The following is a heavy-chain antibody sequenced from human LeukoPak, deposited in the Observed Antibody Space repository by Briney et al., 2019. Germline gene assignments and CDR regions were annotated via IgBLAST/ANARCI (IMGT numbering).Heavy chain of an antibody. V-gene: IGHV4-34*01. CDR2: INHSGST. D-gene: IGHD2-2*01. CDR3: ARRFAFEEDIVVVPAAMPFDY. CDR1: GGSFSGYY. Sequence: SETLSLTCAVYGGSFSGYYWSWIRQPPGKGLEWIGEINHSGSTNYNPSLKSQVTISVDTSKNQFSLKLSSVTAADTAVYYCARRFAFEEDIVVVPAAMPFDYWGQGTLVTVSS. J-gene: IGHJ4*02.